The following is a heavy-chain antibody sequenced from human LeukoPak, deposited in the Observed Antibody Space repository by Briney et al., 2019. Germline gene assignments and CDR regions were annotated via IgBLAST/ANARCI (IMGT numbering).Heavy chain of an antibody. J-gene: IGHJ4*02. Sequence: GGSLRLSCAASGFTFSSYGMYWVRQAPGKGLEWVAVLSYDGSKKYYADSVKGRFTISRDNSKNTVYLQVISLTAEDTAVYYCAKDDAWLRFGEWSQGTLVTVSS. CDR3: AKDDAWLRFGE. CDR2: LSYDGSKK. D-gene: IGHD3-10*01. CDR1: GFTFSSYG. V-gene: IGHV3-30*18.